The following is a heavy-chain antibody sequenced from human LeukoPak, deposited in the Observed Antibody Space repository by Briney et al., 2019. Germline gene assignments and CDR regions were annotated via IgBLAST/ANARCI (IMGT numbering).Heavy chain of an antibody. CDR3: ARLAPGNYDILTGDPKVVFDY. D-gene: IGHD3-9*01. J-gene: IGHJ4*02. V-gene: IGHV4-59*13. CDR1: GGSISSFF. Sequence: PSETLSLTCTDSGGSISSFFRRWIRQPPGKGLEWIGYVHSSGSTKYNPSLKSRLIISVDMSKNQFSLKLRSVSVADTAVYYCARLAPGNYDILTGDPKVVFDYWGQGALVTVSS. CDR2: VHSSGST.